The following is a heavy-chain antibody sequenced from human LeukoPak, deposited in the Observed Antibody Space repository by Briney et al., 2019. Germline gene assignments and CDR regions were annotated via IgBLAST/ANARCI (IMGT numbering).Heavy chain of an antibody. D-gene: IGHD3-22*01. CDR2: IYYSGST. J-gene: IGHJ4*02. CDR1: GGSISSGGYY. CDR3: ARFFPDSRMPPVPDLVEY. V-gene: IGHV4-31*03. Sequence: SQTLSLTCTVSGGSISSGGYYWSWIRQHPGKGLEWIGYIYYSGSTYYNPSLKSRVTISVDTSKNQFSLKLSSVTAADTAVYYCARFFPDSRMPPVPDLVEYWGQGTLVTVSS.